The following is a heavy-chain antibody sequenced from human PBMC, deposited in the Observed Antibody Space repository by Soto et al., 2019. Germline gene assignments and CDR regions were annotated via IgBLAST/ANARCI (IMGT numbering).Heavy chain of an antibody. Sequence: QVQLVQSGAEVKKPGASVKVSCKASGYTFTSYGISWVRQAPGQGLEWMGWISAYNGNTNYAQKLHGRVTMTTDTSTSTAYMELRRLRSDDTAVYYCASSDSSGYQVDAFDIWCQGTMVTVSS. V-gene: IGHV1-18*01. CDR2: ISAYNGNT. J-gene: IGHJ3*02. CDR3: ASSDSSGYQVDAFDI. D-gene: IGHD3-22*01. CDR1: GYTFTSYG.